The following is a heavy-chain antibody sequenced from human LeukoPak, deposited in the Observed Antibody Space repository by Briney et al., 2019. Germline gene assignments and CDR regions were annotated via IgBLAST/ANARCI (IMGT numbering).Heavy chain of an antibody. V-gene: IGHV3-30*03. CDR3: ARDLAVSDY. CDR2: ISYDGSNK. J-gene: IGHJ4*02. Sequence: GGSLRLSCAASGFTFSSYGMHWVRQAPGKGLEWVAVISYDGSNKFYADSVKGRFTISRDNSKNTLYLQMNSLRAEDTAVYYCARDLAVSDYWGQGTLVTVSS. CDR1: GFTFSSYG.